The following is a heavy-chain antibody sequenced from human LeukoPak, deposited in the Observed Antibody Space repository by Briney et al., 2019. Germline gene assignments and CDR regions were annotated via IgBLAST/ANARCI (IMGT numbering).Heavy chain of an antibody. J-gene: IGHJ4*02. Sequence: ASVKVSCKASGYTFTSYFMHWVRQAPGQGLEWMGIINPSSGITSYAQQFQGRVTMTTDMSTSTVYMELSNLRSEDTAVYYCAREWIQLTEGFDFWGQGTLVTVSS. CDR3: AREWIQLTEGFDF. CDR2: INPSSGIT. V-gene: IGHV1-46*01. CDR1: GYTFTSYF. D-gene: IGHD5-18*01.